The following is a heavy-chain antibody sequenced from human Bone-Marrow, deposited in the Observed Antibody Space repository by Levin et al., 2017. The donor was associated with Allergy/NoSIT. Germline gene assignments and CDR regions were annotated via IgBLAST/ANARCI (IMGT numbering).Heavy chain of an antibody. CDR2: IRPDGRDA. CDR1: EFPFSRYY. CDR3: ARGGYYEAPDY. Sequence: GGSLRLSCAASEFPFSRYYMTWVRQAPGKGLEWVATIRPDGRDAYYVDGLRGRFTVSRDNARNSLYLHLNGLRVEDTAVYFCARGGYYEAPDYWGQGTLVTVSS. D-gene: IGHD3-22*01. V-gene: IGHV3-7*01. J-gene: IGHJ4*02.